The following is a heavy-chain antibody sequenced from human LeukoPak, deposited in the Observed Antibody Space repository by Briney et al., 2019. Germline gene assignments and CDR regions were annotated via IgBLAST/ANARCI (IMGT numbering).Heavy chain of an antibody. CDR3: AKDPRRYSRTGGYFDY. V-gene: IGHV3-30*18. CDR2: ISYDGSDK. J-gene: IGHJ4*02. Sequence: LPGGSLRLSCAASRFTFSNYVMHWVRQAPGKGLEWVAVISYDGSDKYYADSVKGRFTISRDNSKNTLYLQMNSLRAEDTAVYYCAKDPRRYSRTGGYFDYWGQGTLVTVSS. D-gene: IGHD6-13*01. CDR1: RFTFSNYV.